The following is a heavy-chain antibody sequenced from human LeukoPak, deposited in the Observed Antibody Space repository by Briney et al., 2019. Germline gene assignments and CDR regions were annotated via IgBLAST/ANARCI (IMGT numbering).Heavy chain of an antibody. J-gene: IGHJ3*02. D-gene: IGHD6-13*01. CDR2: INHSGST. CDR3: ARRSSSWYLGGFDI. V-gene: IGHV4-34*01. CDR1: GGSFSGYY. Sequence: SETLSLTCAVYGGSFSGYYWSWIRQPPGKGLEWIGEINHSGSTNYNPSLKSRVTISVDTSKNQFSLKLSSVTAADTAVYYCARRSSSWYLGGFDIWGQGTMVTVSS.